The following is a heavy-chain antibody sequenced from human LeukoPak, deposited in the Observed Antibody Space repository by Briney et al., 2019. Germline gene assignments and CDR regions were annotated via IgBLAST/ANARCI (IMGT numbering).Heavy chain of an antibody. CDR1: GYTFTNYG. Sequence: ASVKVSFKASGYTFTNYGISWVRQAPGQGLEWVGWISVYNGKTNYAQNFQGRVTMTTDTSTNIVYMELRNLRSDDTALYYCARDGSSSDYWGQGTLATVSS. V-gene: IGHV1-18*01. CDR3: ARDGSSSDY. CDR2: ISVYNGKT. D-gene: IGHD6-6*01. J-gene: IGHJ4*02.